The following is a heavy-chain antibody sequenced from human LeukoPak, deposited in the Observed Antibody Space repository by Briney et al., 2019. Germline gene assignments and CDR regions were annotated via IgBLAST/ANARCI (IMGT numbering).Heavy chain of an antibody. CDR2: IGTAGDNT. J-gene: IGHJ4*02. D-gene: IGHD6-19*01. Sequence: GGSLRLSCAASGFTFNTYAMSWVRRAPGKGLEWVSAIGTAGDNTYYADSVKGRFTISRVNSKSTLYLQMDSLRAEDTAVYYCAKDLKSSGWDFDYWGQGTLVTVSS. CDR1: GFTFNTYA. CDR3: AKDLKSSGWDFDY. V-gene: IGHV3-23*01.